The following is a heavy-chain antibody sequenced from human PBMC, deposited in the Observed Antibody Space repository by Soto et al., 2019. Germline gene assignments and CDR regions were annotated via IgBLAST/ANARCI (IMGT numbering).Heavy chain of an antibody. D-gene: IGHD6-13*01. V-gene: IGHV5-10-1*01. Sequence: PGESLKISCKGSGYSFTSYWISWVRQMPGKGLEWMGRIDPSDSYTNYSPSFQGHVTISADNSISTAYLQWLNLKASDTAMYYCARQGAAIYDSSSWYQGWFDPWGQGTLVTVSS. CDR1: GYSFTSYW. J-gene: IGHJ5*02. CDR2: IDPSDSYT. CDR3: ARQGAAIYDSSSWYQGWFDP.